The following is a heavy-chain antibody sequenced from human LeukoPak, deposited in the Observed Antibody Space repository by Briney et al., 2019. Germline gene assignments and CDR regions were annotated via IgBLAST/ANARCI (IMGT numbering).Heavy chain of an antibody. Sequence: SETLSLTCAVYGGSFSGYYWSWIRQPPGKGLEWIGEINHSGSTNYNPSLKSRVTISVDTSKNQFSLKLSSVAAADTAVYYCTRHLRFLEWLSYYYYYGMDVWGQGTTVTVSS. D-gene: IGHD3-3*01. J-gene: IGHJ6*02. CDR3: TRHLRFLEWLSYYYYYGMDV. CDR2: INHSGST. V-gene: IGHV4-34*01. CDR1: GGSFSGYY.